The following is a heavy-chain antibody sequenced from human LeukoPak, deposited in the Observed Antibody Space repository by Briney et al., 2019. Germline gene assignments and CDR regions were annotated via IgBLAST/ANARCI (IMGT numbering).Heavy chain of an antibody. V-gene: IGHV3-9*03. Sequence: PGGSLRLSCAASGFTVSSNYMSWVRQAPGKGLEWVSGISWNSGSIGYADSVKGRFTISRDNAKNSLYLQMNSLRAEDMALYYCAKEGSGYAGMTKLTTYLDYWGQGTLVTVSS. D-gene: IGHD5-12*01. CDR2: ISWNSGSI. CDR3: AKEGSGYAGMTKLTTYLDY. J-gene: IGHJ4*02. CDR1: GFTVSSNY.